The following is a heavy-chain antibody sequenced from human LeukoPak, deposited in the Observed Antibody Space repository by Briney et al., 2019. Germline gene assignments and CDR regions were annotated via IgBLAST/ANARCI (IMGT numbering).Heavy chain of an antibody. CDR2: IIPIFGTA. D-gene: IGHD3-10*01. Sequence: SVKVSGKASGGTFSSYAISWVRQAPGQGLEWMGGIIPIFGTANYAQKFQGRVTITTDESTSTAYMELSSLRSEDTAVYYCARDLLDAFDIWGQGTMVTVSS. CDR3: ARDLLDAFDI. V-gene: IGHV1-69*05. CDR1: GGTFSSYA. J-gene: IGHJ3*02.